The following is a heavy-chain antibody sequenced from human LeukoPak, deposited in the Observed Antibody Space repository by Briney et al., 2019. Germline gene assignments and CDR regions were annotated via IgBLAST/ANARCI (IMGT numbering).Heavy chain of an antibody. J-gene: IGHJ5*02. Sequence: GGSLRLSCAASGFTFSSYSMNWVRQAPGKGLEWVSSISSSSSDIFHADSVKGRFTISRDNAKNSVYLQMNSLRAEDTAVYYCAGGLLWLGEDINWFDPWGQGTLVTVSS. D-gene: IGHD3-10*01. V-gene: IGHV3-21*01. CDR1: GFTFSSYS. CDR2: ISSSSSDI. CDR3: AGGLLWLGEDINWFDP.